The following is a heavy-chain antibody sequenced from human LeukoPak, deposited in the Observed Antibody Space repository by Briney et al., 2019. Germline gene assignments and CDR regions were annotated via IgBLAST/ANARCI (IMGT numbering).Heavy chain of an antibody. CDR3: ARLGCSSTSCYAGFPDAFDI. D-gene: IGHD2-2*01. CDR2: IHPGDSDT. Sequence: GESLKISCKGSGYSFTSYWIGWVRQMPGKGLEWMGIIHPGDSDTRYSPSFQGQVTISADKSISTAYLQWSSLKASDTAMYYCARLGCSSTSCYAGFPDAFDIWGQGTMVTVSS. J-gene: IGHJ3*02. V-gene: IGHV5-51*01. CDR1: GYSFTSYW.